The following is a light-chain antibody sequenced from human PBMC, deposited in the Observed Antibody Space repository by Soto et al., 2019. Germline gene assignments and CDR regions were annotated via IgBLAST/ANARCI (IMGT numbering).Light chain of an antibody. CDR2: GAS. J-gene: IGKJ4*01. CDR3: QQYYNWPLT. Sequence: PGERVPLSCMASHSVSSSYLTWYQQKPVQAPRLLIYGASTRATGIPARFSGSGSGTDFTLTISSLQPEDFAVYYCQQYYNWPLTFGGGTKVDIK. CDR1: HSVSSSY. V-gene: IGKV3D-7*01.